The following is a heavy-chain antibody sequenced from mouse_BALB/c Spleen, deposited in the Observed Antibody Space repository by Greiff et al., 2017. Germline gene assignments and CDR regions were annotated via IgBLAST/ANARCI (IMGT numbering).Heavy chain of an antibody. CDR2: ISYSGST. CDR3: ARYEWSHGGDYFDY. D-gene: IGHD1-1*01. CDR1: GDSITSGY. Sequence: VQLKESGPSLVKPSQTLSLTCSVTGDSITSGYWNWIRKFPGNKLEYMGYISYSGSTYYNPSLKSRISITRDTSKNQYYLQLNSVTTEDTATYYCARYEWSHGGDYFDYWGQGTTLTVSS. J-gene: IGHJ2*01. V-gene: IGHV3-8*02.